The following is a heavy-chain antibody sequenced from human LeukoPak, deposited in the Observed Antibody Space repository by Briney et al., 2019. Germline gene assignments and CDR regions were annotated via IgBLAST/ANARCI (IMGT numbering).Heavy chain of an antibody. V-gene: IGHV4-59*01. CDR2: IYYSGST. Sequence: PSETLSLTCTVSGGSISSYYWSWIRQPPGKGLEWIGYIYYSGSTNYNPSLKSRVTISVDTSKNQFSLKLSSVTAADTAVYYCARDGGSYYTAFDIWGQGTMVTVSS. CDR3: ARDGGSYYTAFDI. CDR1: GGSISSYY. D-gene: IGHD1-26*01. J-gene: IGHJ3*02.